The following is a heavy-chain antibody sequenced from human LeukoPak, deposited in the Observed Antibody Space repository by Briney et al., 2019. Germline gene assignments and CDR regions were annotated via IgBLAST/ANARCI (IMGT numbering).Heavy chain of an antibody. CDR3: ARFGNWNYEDIDY. D-gene: IGHD1-7*01. J-gene: IGHJ4*02. CDR1: GFTVSSNY. CDR2: IYSGGST. V-gene: IGHV3-53*01. Sequence: PGGSLRLSCAASGFTVSSNYMSWVHQAPGKGLEWVSVIYSGGSTYYADSVKGRFTISRDNSKNTLYLQMNSLRAEDTAVYYCARFGNWNYEDIDYWGQGTLVTDSS.